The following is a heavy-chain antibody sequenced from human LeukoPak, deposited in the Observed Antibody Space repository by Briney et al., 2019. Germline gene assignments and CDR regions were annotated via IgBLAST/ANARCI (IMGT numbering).Heavy chain of an antibody. CDR3: SSPHCSGSSCYAKT. V-gene: IGHV4-31*03. CDR1: GGSISSGGYY. Sequence: SQTLSHTCTVSGGSISSGGYYWSWIRQHPGKGLEWIGYIYYSGSTYYNPFLKSRVTISVETSKNQFSMKLSSMTAADTAVYYCSSPHCSGSSCYAKTWGQGTLVTVSS. J-gene: IGHJ5*02. CDR2: IYYSGST. D-gene: IGHD2-15*01.